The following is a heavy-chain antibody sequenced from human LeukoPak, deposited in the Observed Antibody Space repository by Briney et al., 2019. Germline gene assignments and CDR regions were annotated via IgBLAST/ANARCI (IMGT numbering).Heavy chain of an antibody. CDR1: GFTFSSYA. V-gene: IGHV3-23*01. J-gene: IGHJ4*02. Sequence: GGSLRLSCAASGFTFSSYAMSWVRQAPGKGLEWVSAISGSGGSTYYADSVKGRFTISRDNSKNTLYLQMNSLRAGDTAVYYCAVVVAATSFDYWGQGTLVTVSS. CDR3: AVVVAATSFDY. CDR2: ISGSGGST. D-gene: IGHD2-15*01.